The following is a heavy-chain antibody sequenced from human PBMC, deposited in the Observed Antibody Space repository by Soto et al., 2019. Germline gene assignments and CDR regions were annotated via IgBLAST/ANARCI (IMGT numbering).Heavy chain of an antibody. CDR3: AKEECPRVHIVLMVDARPFDY. D-gene: IGHD2-8*01. V-gene: IGHV3-23*01. J-gene: IGHJ4*02. CDR2: ISGSGSST. CDR1: GFTFSSYA. Sequence: EVQLLESGGGLGQPGGSLRLSCAASGFTFSSYAMSWVRQAPGKGLEWVSAISGSGSSTYYADSVKGRFTISRDNSKNTLYLQMNSLRAEDTAVYYCAKEECPRVHIVLMVDARPFDYWGQGTLVTVSS.